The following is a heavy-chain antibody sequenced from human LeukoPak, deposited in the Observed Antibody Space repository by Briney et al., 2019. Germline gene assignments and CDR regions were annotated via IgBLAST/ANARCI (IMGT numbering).Heavy chain of an antibody. V-gene: IGHV4-59*11. CDR3: ARGRIVGATRDAFDI. Sequence: PSETLSLTCTVSGGSISSHYWSGIRQPPGKGLEWIGYIYYSGSTNYNPSLKSRVTISVDTSKNQFSLKLSSVTAADTAVYYCARGRIVGATRDAFDIWGQGTMVTVSS. CDR1: GGSISSHY. D-gene: IGHD1-26*01. CDR2: IYYSGST. J-gene: IGHJ3*02.